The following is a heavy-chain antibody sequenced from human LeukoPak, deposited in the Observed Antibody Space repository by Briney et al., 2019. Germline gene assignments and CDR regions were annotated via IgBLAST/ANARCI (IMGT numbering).Heavy chain of an antibody. Sequence: GASVKVPCKASGYTFTSYDINWVRQATGQGLEWMGWMNPNSGNTGYGQKFQGRVTMTRNTSISTAYMELSSLRSEDTAVYYCAREYGDRYYYYYYMDVWGKGTTVTISS. CDR1: GYTFTSYD. J-gene: IGHJ6*03. CDR3: AREYGDRYYYYYYMDV. D-gene: IGHD4-17*01. V-gene: IGHV1-8*01. CDR2: MNPNSGNT.